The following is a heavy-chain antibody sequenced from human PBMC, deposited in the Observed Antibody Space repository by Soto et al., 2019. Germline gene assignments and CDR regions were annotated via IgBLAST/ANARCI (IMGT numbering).Heavy chain of an antibody. CDR2: IYFSGGT. CDR3: ARESRSWYGSIWDY. CDR1: GGSISNY. Sequence: SETQSLTCTVSGGSISNYWSWIRQPPGKGLEWIGYIYFSGGTNYNPSLKSRVTISVDTSKNQFSLKLSSVTAADTAVYYCARESRSWYGSIWDYWGQGTLVTVSS. V-gene: IGHV4-59*12. J-gene: IGHJ4*02. D-gene: IGHD6-13*01.